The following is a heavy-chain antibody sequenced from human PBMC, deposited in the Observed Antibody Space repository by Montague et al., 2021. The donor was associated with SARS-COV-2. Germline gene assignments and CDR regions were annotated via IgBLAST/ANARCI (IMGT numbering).Heavy chain of an antibody. CDR3: ARLISMSRGPIRHYMWFDP. Sequence: SETLSLTRALSGDSIISNNWWSWVRHTPHKGLEWIGEIYHLGGTXSHPSLESRITMSLDKSNNQFSLTLTSVTAADTAVYHCARLISMSRGPIRHYMWFDPWGPGTLVTVSS. V-gene: IGHV4-4*02. D-gene: IGHD3-10*01. J-gene: IGHJ5*02. CDR1: GDSIISNNW. CDR2: IYHLGGT.